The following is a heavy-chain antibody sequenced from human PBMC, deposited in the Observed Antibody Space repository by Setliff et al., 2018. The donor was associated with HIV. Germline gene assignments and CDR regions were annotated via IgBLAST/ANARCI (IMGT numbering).Heavy chain of an antibody. J-gene: IGHJ4*02. V-gene: IGHV4-4*07. D-gene: IGHD5-18*01. Sequence: SETLSLTCTVSGGSINSYYWSWIRQPAGKGLEWIGRIYSSGSTNYNPSLKSRVTMSVDTSKNQISLKLSSVTAADTAMYYCARDSGGYNYGFAVGSFDYWGQGALVTVSS. CDR2: IYSSGST. CDR3: ARDSGGYNYGFAVGSFDY. CDR1: GGSINSYY.